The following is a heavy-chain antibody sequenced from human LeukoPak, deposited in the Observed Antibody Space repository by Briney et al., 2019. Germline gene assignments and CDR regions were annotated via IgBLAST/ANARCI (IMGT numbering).Heavy chain of an antibody. J-gene: IGHJ3*01. CDR3: ARGLAGSGWSS. CDR1: GGSFSGYY. V-gene: IGHV4-34*01. Sequence: SETQTLTCAVYGGSFSGYYWSWIRQPPGKGLEWIGEINHSGSTNYNPSLKSRVTISVDTSKNQFSLKLSSVTAADTAVYYCARGLAGSGWSSWGQGTMVTVSS. CDR2: INHSGST. D-gene: IGHD6-19*01.